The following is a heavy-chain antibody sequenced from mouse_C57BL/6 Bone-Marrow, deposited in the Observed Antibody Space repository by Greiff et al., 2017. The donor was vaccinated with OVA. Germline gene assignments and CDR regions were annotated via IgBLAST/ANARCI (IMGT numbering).Heavy chain of an antibody. CDR3: ARIYSLRRGYFDY. V-gene: IGHV1-64*01. CDR1: GYTFTSYW. D-gene: IGHD1-1*01. J-gene: IGHJ2*01. CDR2: IHPNSGST. Sequence: QVQLQQPGAELVKPGASVKLSCKASGYTFTSYWMHWVKQRPGQGLEWIGMIHPNSGSTNYNEKFKSKATLTVDKSSSTAYMQLSSLTSEDSAVYYCARIYSLRRGYFDYWGQGTTLTVSS.